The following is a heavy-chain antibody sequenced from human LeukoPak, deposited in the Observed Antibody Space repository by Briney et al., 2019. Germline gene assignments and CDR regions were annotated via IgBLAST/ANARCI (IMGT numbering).Heavy chain of an antibody. J-gene: IGHJ4*02. CDR2: IYYSGST. V-gene: IGHV4-61*08. CDR3: AREDSSGYYY. CDR1: GYSISGGYY. Sequence: ETLSLTCTVSGYSISGGYYWSWIRQPPGKGLEWIGYIYYSGSTNYNPPLKSRVTISVDTSKNQFSLKLSSVTAADTAVYYCAREDSSGYYYWGQGTLVTVSS. D-gene: IGHD3-22*01.